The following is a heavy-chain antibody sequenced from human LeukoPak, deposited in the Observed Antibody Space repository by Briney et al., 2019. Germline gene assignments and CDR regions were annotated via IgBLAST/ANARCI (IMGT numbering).Heavy chain of an antibody. J-gene: IGHJ4*02. CDR2: ISGSGGST. Sequence: GGSLRLSCAASGFTFSNYAMTWVRQAPGKGLEWVSAISGSGGSTYYADSVKGRFTTSRDNSKNTLYLQMNSLRAEDTAVYYCAKDLTGYSYGDFDYWGQGTLVTVSS. D-gene: IGHD5-18*01. V-gene: IGHV3-23*01. CDR1: GFTFSNYA. CDR3: AKDLTGYSYGDFDY.